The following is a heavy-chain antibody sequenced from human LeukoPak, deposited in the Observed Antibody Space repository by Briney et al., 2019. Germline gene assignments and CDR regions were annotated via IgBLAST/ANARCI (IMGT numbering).Heavy chain of an antibody. V-gene: IGHV3-33*01. CDR1: GFTFSSYG. J-gene: IGHJ4*02. Sequence: GRSLRLSCAASGFTFSSYGMHWVRQAPGKGLEWVEVIWYDGSNKYYADSVKGRFTISRDNSKNTLYLQMNSLRAEDTAVYYCAMGLIYYDSSGYPFDYWGQGTLVTVSS. CDR3: AMGLIYYDSSGYPFDY. CDR2: IWYDGSNK. D-gene: IGHD3-22*01.